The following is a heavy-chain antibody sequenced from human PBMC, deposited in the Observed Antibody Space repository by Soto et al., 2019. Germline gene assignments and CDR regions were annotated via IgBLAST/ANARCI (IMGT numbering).Heavy chain of an antibody. V-gene: IGHV3-21*01. D-gene: IGHD5-12*01. J-gene: IGHJ3*02. CDR1: GFTFSSYS. CDR3: ARDWERGYPVVNAFDI. Sequence: EVQLVESGGGLVKPGGSLRLSCAASGFTFSSYSMNWVRQAPGKGLEWVSSISSSSSYRYYADSVKGRFTISRDNAKNAVYLQMNSRRAEDTAVYYCARDWERGYPVVNAFDIWGQGTMVTVSS. CDR2: ISSSSSYR.